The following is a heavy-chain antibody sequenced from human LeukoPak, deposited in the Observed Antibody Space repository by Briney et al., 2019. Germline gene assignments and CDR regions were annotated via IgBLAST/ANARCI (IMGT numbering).Heavy chain of an antibody. CDR1: GYTLTELS. CDR3: ATRRITMREPLLYYFDY. D-gene: IGHD3-22*01. Sequence: ASVKVSCKVSGYTLTELSMHWVRQAPGKGLEWMGGFDPEDGETIYAQKFQGRVTMTEDTSTDTAYMELSSLRSEDTAVYYCATRRITMREPLLYYFDYWGQGTLVTVSS. CDR2: FDPEDGET. J-gene: IGHJ4*02. V-gene: IGHV1-24*01.